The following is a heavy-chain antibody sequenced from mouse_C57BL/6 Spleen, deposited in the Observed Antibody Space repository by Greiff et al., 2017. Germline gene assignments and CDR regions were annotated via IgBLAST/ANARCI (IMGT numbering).Heavy chain of an antibody. Sequence: QVQLQQPGTELVKPGASVKLSCKASGYTFTSYWMHWVKQRPGQGLEWIGNINPSNGGTNYNEKFKSKDTLTVDKSSSTAYMQLSSLTSEDSAVYYCARVVGRGGYYFDYGGQGTTLTVSS. D-gene: IGHD1-1*02. V-gene: IGHV1-53*01. CDR1: GYTFTSYW. CDR2: INPSNGGT. J-gene: IGHJ2*01. CDR3: ARVVGRGGYYFDY.